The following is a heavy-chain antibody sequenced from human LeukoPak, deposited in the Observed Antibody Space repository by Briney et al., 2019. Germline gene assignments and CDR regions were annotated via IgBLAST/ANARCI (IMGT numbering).Heavy chain of an antibody. Sequence: SETLSLTCTVSGGSISSGDYYWSWIRQPPGKGLGWIGYIYYSGNTYYNPSLKSRVTMSVDTSKNQFSLKLSSVTAADTAAYYCARARGHYGDYTNWFDPWGQGTLVTVSS. V-gene: IGHV4-30-4*01. CDR1: GGSISSGDYY. CDR2: IYYSGNT. CDR3: ARARGHYGDYTNWFDP. J-gene: IGHJ5*02. D-gene: IGHD4-17*01.